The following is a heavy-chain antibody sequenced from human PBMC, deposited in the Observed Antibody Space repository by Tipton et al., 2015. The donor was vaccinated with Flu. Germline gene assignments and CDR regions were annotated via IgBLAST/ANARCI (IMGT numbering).Heavy chain of an antibody. CDR1: GGSISSSSYY. CDR2: IYYSGST. J-gene: IGHJ6*03. D-gene: IGHD6-6*01. CDR3: ARDLAARLDYYYMDV. Sequence: TLSLTCTVSGGSISSSSYYWGWIRQPPGKGLEWIGSIYYSGSTNYNPSLKSRVTMSVDTSKNQFSLKLSSVTAADTAVYYCARDLAARLDYYYMDVWGKGTTVTVSS. V-gene: IGHV4-39*07.